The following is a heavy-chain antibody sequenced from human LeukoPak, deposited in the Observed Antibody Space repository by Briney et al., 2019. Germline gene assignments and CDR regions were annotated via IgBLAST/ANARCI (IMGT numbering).Heavy chain of an antibody. CDR2: IYRRCST. J-gene: IGHJ4*02. CDR1: RFTVSSND. CDR3: ARGRFCLSLDY. Sequence: PGGSLTLSCAASRFTVSSNDMCWVRQAPGPGLEWVSFIYRRCSTYYAASVRGRFTISRDNYNNTLYLQMNSLRVEDTAEYYCARGRFCLSLDYWGKGTLVTVSS. D-gene: IGHD3-16*01. V-gene: IGHV3-66*01.